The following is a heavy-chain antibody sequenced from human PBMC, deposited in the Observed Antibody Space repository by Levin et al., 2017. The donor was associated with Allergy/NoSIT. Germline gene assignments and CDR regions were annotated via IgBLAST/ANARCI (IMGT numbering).Heavy chain of an antibody. CDR1: GYAFTGNY. D-gene: IGHD3-22*01. Sequence: ASVKVSCKTSGYAFTGNYMHWVRQAPGQGLEWMVWINPNSGGTNYAQEFQGRVTMTRDTSISTAYMDLSRLRSDDTAVYYCARVADSGYYSDYWGQGTLVTVSS. CDR2: INPNSGGT. V-gene: IGHV1-2*02. J-gene: IGHJ4*02. CDR3: ARVADSGYYSDY.